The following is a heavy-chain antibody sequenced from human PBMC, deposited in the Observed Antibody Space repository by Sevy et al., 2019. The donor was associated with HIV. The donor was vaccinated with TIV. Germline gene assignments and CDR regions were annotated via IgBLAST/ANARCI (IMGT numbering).Heavy chain of an antibody. V-gene: IGHV3-33*01. CDR2: IWHDGSIK. CDR1: GFSFSSYA. J-gene: IGHJ4*02. CDR3: TRAGSGSYFDY. D-gene: IGHD3-10*01. Sequence: GVSLRLSCAASGFSFSSYAIHWVRQAPGKGLEWVTVIWHDGSIKDYADSVKGRFTISRDNSKNTVYLQMSSLRAEDTAVYYCTRAGSGSYFDYWGQGTLVTVSS.